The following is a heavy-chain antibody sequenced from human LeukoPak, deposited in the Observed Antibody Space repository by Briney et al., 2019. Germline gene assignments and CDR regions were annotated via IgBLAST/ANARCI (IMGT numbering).Heavy chain of an antibody. CDR2: ISSSSSTI. CDR1: GFTFSSYG. CDR3: ARCGYCSSTSCYAGAFDI. J-gene: IGHJ3*02. D-gene: IGHD2-2*01. Sequence: SGGSLRLSCAASGFTFSSYGMNWVRQAPGKGLEWVSYISSSSSTIYYADSVKGRFTISRDNAKNSLYLQMNSLRAEDTAVYYCARCGYCSSTSCYAGAFDIWGQGTMVTVSS. V-gene: IGHV3-48*01.